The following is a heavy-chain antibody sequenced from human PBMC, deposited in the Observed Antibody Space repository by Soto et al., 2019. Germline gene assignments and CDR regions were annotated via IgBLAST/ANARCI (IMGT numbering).Heavy chain of an antibody. CDR1: GFTFDDYA. CDR2: ISWNSGSI. V-gene: IGHV3-9*01. CDR3: AKDMISRAYYYYMDV. D-gene: IGHD6-13*01. J-gene: IGHJ6*03. Sequence: DVQLVESGGGLVQPGRSQRLSCAASGFTFDDYAMHWVRQAPGKGLEWVSGISWNSGSIGYADSVKGRFTISRDNAKNSLYLQMNSLRAEDTALYYCAKDMISRAYYYYMDVWGKGTTVTVSS.